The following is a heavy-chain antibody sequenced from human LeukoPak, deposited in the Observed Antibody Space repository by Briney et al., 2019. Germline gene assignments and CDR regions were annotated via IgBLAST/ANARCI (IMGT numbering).Heavy chain of an antibody. CDR1: GGSFSGYY. CDR3: ARSRQASGLFNS. Sequence: SETLSLTCAVYGGSFSGYYWSWIRQPPGKGLEWIGEINHSGSTNYNPSLKSRVTISVDTSKNQFSLKLSSVTAADTAVYYCARSRQASGLFNSWGQGTLVVVSS. V-gene: IGHV4-34*01. D-gene: IGHD3-10*01. J-gene: IGHJ5*01. CDR2: INHSGST.